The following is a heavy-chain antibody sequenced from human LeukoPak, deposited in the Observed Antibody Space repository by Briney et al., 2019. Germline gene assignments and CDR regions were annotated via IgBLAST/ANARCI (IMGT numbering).Heavy chain of an antibody. D-gene: IGHD6-19*01. V-gene: IGHV3-33*06. Sequence: GGSLRLSCAASGFTFSSYGMHWVRQAPGKGLEWVAVIWYDGSNKYYADSVKGRFTISRGNSKNTLYLQMNSLRAEDTAVYYCAKDSSEQWLAYYFDYWGQGTLVTVSS. CDR1: GFTFSSYG. J-gene: IGHJ4*02. CDR2: IWYDGSNK. CDR3: AKDSSEQWLAYYFDY.